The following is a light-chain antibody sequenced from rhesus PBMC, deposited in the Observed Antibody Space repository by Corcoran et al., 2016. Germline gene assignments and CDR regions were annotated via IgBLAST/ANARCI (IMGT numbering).Light chain of an antibody. CDR3: MQGIQLPDS. J-gene: IGKJ2*01. Sequence: DIVMTQTPLSLPVTPGEPASISCRSSQSLLHSGGKTYLSWYLQKPGPSPQLLIYEVSNRASGVPVRFRGRGSGTDFTLKISRVEAEDVGVDYCMQGIQLPDSFGQGTKVEIK. CDR1: QSLLHSGGKTY. CDR2: EVS. V-gene: IGKV2-104*02.